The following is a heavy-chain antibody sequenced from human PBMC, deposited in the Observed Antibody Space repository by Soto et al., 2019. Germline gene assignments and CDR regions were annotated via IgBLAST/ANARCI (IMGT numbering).Heavy chain of an antibody. V-gene: IGHV1-69*13. CDR3: ARGPDRSGFYLFDY. CDR1: GGTFSNHA. D-gene: IGHD3-22*01. Sequence: SVKVSCKASGGTFSNHALSWVRQAPGLGPEWMGGIIPLSGTTNHAQNFQGRVTITADESMTTAYMELSSLRYEDTAVYYCARGPDRSGFYLFDYWGQGTLVTVSS. J-gene: IGHJ4*02. CDR2: IIPLSGTT.